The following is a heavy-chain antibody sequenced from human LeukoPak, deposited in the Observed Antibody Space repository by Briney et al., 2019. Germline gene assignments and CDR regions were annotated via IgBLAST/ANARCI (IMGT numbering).Heavy chain of an antibody. V-gene: IGHV4-34*01. J-gene: IGHJ4*02. CDR2: VDRGGTT. CDR1: GESFSGYY. CDR3: ARAPVGGTLDY. D-gene: IGHD1-26*01. Sequence: PSETLSLTCAVYGESFSGYYWTWIRQPPGQGLEWIGEVDRGGTTNYNPSLESRVIISVDTSKNQFSLKRRSLTAADTAVYYCARAPVGGTLDYWGQGILVTVSS.